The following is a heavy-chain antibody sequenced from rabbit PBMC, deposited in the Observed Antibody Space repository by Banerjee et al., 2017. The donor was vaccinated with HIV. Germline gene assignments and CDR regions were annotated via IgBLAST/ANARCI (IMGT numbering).Heavy chain of an antibody. V-gene: IGHV1S45*01. J-gene: IGHJ4*01. CDR2: VDAGSSDIT. D-gene: IGHD4-1*01. CDR1: AFSFSSSYW. Sequence: QEQLEESGGDLVKPEGSLTLTCTASAFSFSSSYWMCWVRQAPGKGLEWIACVDAGSSDITYYASWVKGRFTISRTSSTTVTLQMTSLTAADTATYFCARDLAGVIGWNFGVWGPGTLVTVS. CDR3: ARDLAGVIGWNFGV.